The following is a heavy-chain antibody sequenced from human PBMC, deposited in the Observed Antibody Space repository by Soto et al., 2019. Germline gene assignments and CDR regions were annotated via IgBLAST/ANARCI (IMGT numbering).Heavy chain of an antibody. CDR1: GFTVSSNY. CDR3: AREDVRWSGGRCYGVPMDV. Sequence: EVQLVESGGGLVQPGGSLRLSCAASGFTVSSNYMTWVRQAPGKGLEWVSLIQSGGRTYYAGSVKGRFTISRDNSKNTLVLQINGLRVEVAAVDYCAREDVRWSGGRCYGVPMDVWGKGTTVTFSS. V-gene: IGHV3-66*01. CDR2: IQSGGRT. J-gene: IGHJ6*03. D-gene: IGHD2-15*01.